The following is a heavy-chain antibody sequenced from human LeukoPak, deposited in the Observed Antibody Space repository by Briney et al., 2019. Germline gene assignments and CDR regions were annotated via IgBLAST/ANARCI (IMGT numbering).Heavy chain of an antibody. J-gene: IGHJ3*02. CDR3: ARGGGVATILGAFDI. Sequence: GGSLRLSCAASGFTVSSNYMSWVRQAPGKGLEWVSVIYSGGSTYYADSVKGRFTISRDNSKNTLYLQMNSLRAEGTAVYYCARGGGVATILGAFDIWGQGTMVTVSS. D-gene: IGHD5-12*01. CDR1: GFTVSSNY. V-gene: IGHV3-66*01. CDR2: IYSGGST.